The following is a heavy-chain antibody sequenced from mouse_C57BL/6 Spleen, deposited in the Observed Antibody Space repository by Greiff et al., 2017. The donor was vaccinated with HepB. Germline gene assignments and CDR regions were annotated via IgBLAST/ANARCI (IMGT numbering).Heavy chain of an antibody. Sequence: QVQLQQSGPELVKPGASVKISCKASGYAFSSSWMNWVKQRPGKGLEWIGRIYPGDGDTNYNGKFKGKATLTADKSSSTAYMQLSSLTSEDSAVYFCAEGGYDGSSPPWFAYWGQGTLVTVSA. CDR1: GYAFSSSW. CDR2: IYPGDGDT. CDR3: AEGGYDGSSPPWFAY. V-gene: IGHV1-82*01. J-gene: IGHJ3*01. D-gene: IGHD1-1*01.